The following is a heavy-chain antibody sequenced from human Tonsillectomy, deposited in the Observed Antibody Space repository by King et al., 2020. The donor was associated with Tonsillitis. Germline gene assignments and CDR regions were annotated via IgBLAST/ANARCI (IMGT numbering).Heavy chain of an antibody. CDR2: INHSGST. CDR3: AKVLGSLFDY. V-gene: IGHV4-34*01. CDR1: GGSFNGYH. Sequence: VQLQQWGAGLLKPSETLSLTCAVYGGSFNGYHWSWIRQPPGKGLEWIGEINHSGSTNYNPSLKSRVTISIDTSKTQFSLKLSSVTAADTAVYYCAKVLGSLFDYWGQGTLVTVSS. D-gene: IGHD6-19*01. J-gene: IGHJ4*02.